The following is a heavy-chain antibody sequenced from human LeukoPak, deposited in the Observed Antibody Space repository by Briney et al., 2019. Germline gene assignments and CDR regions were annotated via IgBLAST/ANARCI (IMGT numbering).Heavy chain of an antibody. D-gene: IGHD3-10*01. V-gene: IGHV4-30-2*01. CDR1: GGSISSGGYS. CDR2: IYHSGST. J-gene: IGHJ4*02. Sequence: PSETLSLTCAVSGGSISSGGYSWSWIRQPPGKGLEWIGYIYHSGSTYYNPSLKSRVTISVDTSKNQFSLKLSSVTAADTAVYYCARGSVVRGVIALWGQGTLVTVSS. CDR3: ARGSVVRGVIAL.